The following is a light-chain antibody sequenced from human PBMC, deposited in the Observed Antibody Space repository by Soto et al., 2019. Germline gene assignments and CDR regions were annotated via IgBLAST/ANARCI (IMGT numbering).Light chain of an antibody. V-gene: IGLV1-44*01. Sequence: QSVLTQPPSASGTPGQRVTISCSGSSSNIGRNTVNWYQHLPGTAPKLLISTTNQRPSGVPDRFSGSKSGTSASLAISGLQSEDEADYYCAAWDDSLNGGVFGTGTKLTVL. CDR2: TTN. CDR3: AAWDDSLNGGV. CDR1: SSNIGRNT. J-gene: IGLJ1*01.